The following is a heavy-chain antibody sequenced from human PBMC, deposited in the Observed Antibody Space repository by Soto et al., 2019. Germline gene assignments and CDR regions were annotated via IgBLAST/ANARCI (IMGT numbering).Heavy chain of an antibody. Sequence: GGSLRLSCAASGFTVSSNYMSWVRQAPGKGLEWVSVIYSGGSTYYADSVKGRFTISRDNSKNTLYLQMNSLRAEDTAVYYCARGVDYGLYYFDYWGQGTLVTVSS. CDR3: ARGVDYGLYYFDY. CDR2: IYSGGST. J-gene: IGHJ4*02. D-gene: IGHD4-17*01. V-gene: IGHV3-53*01. CDR1: GFTVSSNY.